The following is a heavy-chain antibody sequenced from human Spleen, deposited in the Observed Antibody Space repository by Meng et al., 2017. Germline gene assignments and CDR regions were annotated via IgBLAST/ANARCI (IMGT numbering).Heavy chain of an antibody. CDR1: GFTFSSYS. CDR2: IKQDGSEK. Sequence: GESLKISCAASGFTFSSYSMNWVRQAPGKGLEWVSNIKQDGSEKYYLDSVKGRFTISRDNARNSLYLQMNSLRAEDTAVYYCARDDGSSGSDFDYWGQGTLVTVSS. D-gene: IGHD3-10*01. CDR3: ARDDGSSGSDFDY. V-gene: IGHV3-7*01. J-gene: IGHJ4*02.